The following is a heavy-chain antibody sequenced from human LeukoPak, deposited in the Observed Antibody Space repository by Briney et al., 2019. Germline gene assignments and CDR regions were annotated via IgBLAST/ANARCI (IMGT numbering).Heavy chain of an antibody. V-gene: IGHV4-4*07. CDR1: GGSISSYY. CDR3: ARESFQFYYGSGSSPYYFDY. Sequence: SETLSLTCTVSGGSISSYYWSWIRQPAGKGLEWLGRIYTSGSTNYNPSLKSRVTMSVDTSKNQFSLKLSSVTAADTAVYYCARESFQFYYGSGSSPYYFDYWGQGTLVTVSS. CDR2: IYTSGST. J-gene: IGHJ4*02. D-gene: IGHD3-10*01.